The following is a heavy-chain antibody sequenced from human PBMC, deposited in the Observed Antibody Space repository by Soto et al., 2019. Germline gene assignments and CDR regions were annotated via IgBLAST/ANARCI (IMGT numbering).Heavy chain of an antibody. CDR3: ARVGWAGLSADGFDI. Sequence: QVQLQESGPGLVKPSGTLSLTCAVSSGSISSSNWWSWVRQPPGKGLEWIGEIYHSGSINYNPSLKIRVTISVDKAKNQFSLKLSSVTAADTAMYYCARVGWAGLSADGFDIWGQGIMVTVSS. CDR2: IYHSGSI. CDR1: SGSISSSNW. V-gene: IGHV4-4*02. D-gene: IGHD2-15*01. J-gene: IGHJ3*02.